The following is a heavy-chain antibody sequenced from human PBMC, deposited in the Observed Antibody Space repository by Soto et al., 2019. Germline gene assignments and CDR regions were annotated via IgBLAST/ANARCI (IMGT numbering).Heavy chain of an antibody. J-gene: IGHJ4*02. Sequence: ASVKVSCKGSGYAFTTYGITWVRQAPGQGLEWMGWISAHNGNTNYAQKLQGRVTMTTDTSTSTAYMELRSLRSDDTAVYYCARDSIAVAEGYFDYWGQGTLVTVSS. V-gene: IGHV1-18*01. D-gene: IGHD6-19*01. CDR2: ISAHNGNT. CDR3: ARDSIAVAEGYFDY. CDR1: GYAFTTYG.